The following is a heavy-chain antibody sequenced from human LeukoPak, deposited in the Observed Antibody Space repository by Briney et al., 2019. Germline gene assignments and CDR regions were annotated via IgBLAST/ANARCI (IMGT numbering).Heavy chain of an antibody. V-gene: IGHV4-38-2*02. J-gene: IGHJ4*02. D-gene: IGHD4-17*01. CDR1: GYSISSGSY. CDR3: ARDGDYAN. Sequence: SETLSLTCTVSGYSISSGSYWGWIRQPPGKGLEWIGSTHHSGTTYYNPSLKSRVTISIDTSKNQFSLMLSSVTAADTAVYYCARDGDYANWGQGTLVTVSS. CDR2: THHSGTT.